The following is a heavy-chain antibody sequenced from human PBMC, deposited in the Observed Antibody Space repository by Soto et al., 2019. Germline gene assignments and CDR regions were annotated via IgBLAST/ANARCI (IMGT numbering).Heavy chain of an antibody. V-gene: IGHV3-48*03. CDR2: ISNSGDTI. Sequence: HPGGSLRLPCAASGFTLISCEMNWLRQPPGKGLEWVSSISNSGDTIYYAESVKGRFTISRDNAKNSLFLQMNSLRPEDTAFYFCARNGYKDTWGQGTLVTVSS. CDR3: ARNGYKDT. J-gene: IGHJ1*01. D-gene: IGHD3-10*01. CDR1: GFTLISCE.